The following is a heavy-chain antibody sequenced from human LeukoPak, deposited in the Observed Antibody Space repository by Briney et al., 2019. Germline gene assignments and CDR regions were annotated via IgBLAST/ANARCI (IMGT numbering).Heavy chain of an antibody. CDR2: INWNGGST. V-gene: IGHV3-20*04. CDR3: ATPETYSGSYRGWFDP. D-gene: IGHD1-26*01. J-gene: IGHJ5*02. CDR1: GFTFDDYG. Sequence: GGSLRLSCAASGFTFDDYGMSWVRQAPGKGLEWVSGINWNGGSTGYADSVKGRFTISRDNAKNSLYLQMNSLRAEDTAVYYCATPETYSGSYRGWFDPWGQGTLVTVSS.